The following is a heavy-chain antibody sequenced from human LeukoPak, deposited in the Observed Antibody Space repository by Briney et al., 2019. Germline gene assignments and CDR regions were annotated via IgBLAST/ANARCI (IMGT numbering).Heavy chain of an antibody. J-gene: IGHJ3*02. D-gene: IGHD2-15*01. CDR2: ISSSSSYI. Sequence: PGGSLRLSCAASGFTFSSYSMNWVRQAPGMGLEWVSSISSSSSYIYYADSVKGRFTICRDNAKNSLYLQMNSLRAEDTAVYYCARLGVVSDAFDIWGQGTKVTVSS. CDR1: GFTFSSYS. CDR3: ARLGVVSDAFDI. V-gene: IGHV3-21*01.